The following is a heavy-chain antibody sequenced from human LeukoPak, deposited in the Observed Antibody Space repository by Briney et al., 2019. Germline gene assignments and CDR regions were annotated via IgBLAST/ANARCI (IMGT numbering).Heavy chain of an antibody. Sequence: ASVTVSCKASGYTFTSYAMNWVRQAPGQGLEWMGWINTNTGNPTYAQGFTGRFVFSLDTSVSTAYLQISSLKAEDTAVYYCARAYYDYVWGSYRPGQNFDYWGQGTLVTVSS. D-gene: IGHD3-16*02. V-gene: IGHV7-4-1*02. CDR3: ARAYYDYVWGSYRPGQNFDY. J-gene: IGHJ4*02. CDR1: GYTFTSYA. CDR2: INTNTGNP.